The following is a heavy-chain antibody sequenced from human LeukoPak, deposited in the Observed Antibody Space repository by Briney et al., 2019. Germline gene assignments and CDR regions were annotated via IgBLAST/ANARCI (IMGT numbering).Heavy chain of an antibody. J-gene: IGHJ4*02. V-gene: IGHV4-30-4*08. Sequence: SETLSPTCTVSGGSISRGDYQWAWIRQPPGKGLEWIGYIYNSGRTYYNPSLKSRLTISVDTSKNQFSLQLSSVTAADTAVYYCARGELPDYSLDYWGQGTLVTVSS. CDR1: GGSISRGDYQ. CDR2: IYNSGRT. CDR3: ARGELPDYSLDY. D-gene: IGHD4-11*01.